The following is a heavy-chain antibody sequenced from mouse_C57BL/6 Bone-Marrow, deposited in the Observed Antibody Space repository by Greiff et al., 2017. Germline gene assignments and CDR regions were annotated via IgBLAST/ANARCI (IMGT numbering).Heavy chain of an antibody. CDR2: IDPSDSET. J-gene: IGHJ2*01. Sequence: QVQLQQPGAELVRPGSSVKLSCKASGYTFTSYWMHWVKQRPIQGLEWIGNIDPSDSETNYNQKFKDKATLTVDKSSRTAYMQLSILTSEDSAVYYCARELRYSFYYFDYWGQGTTLTVSS. D-gene: IGHD1-1*01. V-gene: IGHV1-52*01. CDR1: GYTFTSYW. CDR3: ARELRYSFYYFDY.